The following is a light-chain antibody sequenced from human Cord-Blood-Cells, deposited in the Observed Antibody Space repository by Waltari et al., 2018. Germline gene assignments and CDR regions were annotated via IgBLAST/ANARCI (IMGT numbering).Light chain of an antibody. CDR2: DVS. J-gene: IGLJ3*02. Sequence: QSALTQPASVSGSPGQSITISCTGTSSDVGGYNYVSWYQQHPGKAPKLMIYDVSNRPSGVSNRSSGSKSGNTASLTISGLQAEDEADYYGSSYTSSSTPWVFGGGTKLTVL. CDR3: SSYTSSSTPWV. CDR1: SSDVGGYNY. V-gene: IGLV2-14*01.